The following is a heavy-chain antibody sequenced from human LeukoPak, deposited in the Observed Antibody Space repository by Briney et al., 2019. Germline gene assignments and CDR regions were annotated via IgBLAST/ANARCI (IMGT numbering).Heavy chain of an antibody. CDR1: GGSISSYY. CDR2: IYYSGST. D-gene: IGHD6-19*01. V-gene: IGHV4-59*01. J-gene: IGHJ5*02. CDR3: ARTGQWLATNWLDP. Sequence: SETLSLTCTVSGGSISSYYWSWIRQPPGEGLEWIGYIYYSGSTNYNPSLKSRVTISVDTSKNQFSLKLRSVTAADTAVYYCARTGQWLATNWLDPWGQGTLVTVSS.